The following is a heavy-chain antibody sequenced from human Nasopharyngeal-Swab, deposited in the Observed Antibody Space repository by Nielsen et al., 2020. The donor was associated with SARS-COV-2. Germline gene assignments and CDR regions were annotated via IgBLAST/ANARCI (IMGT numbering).Heavy chain of an antibody. CDR2: ISSSGSTI. Sequence: RQTPGKGLEWVSYISSSGSTIYYADSVKGRFTISRDNAKNSLYLQMNSLRAEDTAVYYCARAGNFWSGYYRSYYYGMDVWGQGATVTVSS. V-gene: IGHV3-11*01. D-gene: IGHD3-3*01. J-gene: IGHJ6*02. CDR3: ARAGNFWSGYYRSYYYGMDV.